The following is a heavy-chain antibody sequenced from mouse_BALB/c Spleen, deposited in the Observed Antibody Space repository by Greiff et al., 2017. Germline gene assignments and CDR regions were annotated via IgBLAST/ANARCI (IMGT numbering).Heavy chain of an antibody. CDR2: ISSGGSYT. J-gene: IGHJ1*01. V-gene: IGHV5-6*01. Sequence: EVMLVESGGDLVKPGGSLKLSCAASGFTFSSYGMSWVRQTPDKRLEWVATISSGGSYTYYPDSVKGRFTISRDNAKNTLYLQMSSLKSEDTAMYYCARHTPYGNWYFDVWGAGTTVTVSS. CDR1: GFTFSSYG. D-gene: IGHD2-1*01. CDR3: ARHTPYGNWYFDV.